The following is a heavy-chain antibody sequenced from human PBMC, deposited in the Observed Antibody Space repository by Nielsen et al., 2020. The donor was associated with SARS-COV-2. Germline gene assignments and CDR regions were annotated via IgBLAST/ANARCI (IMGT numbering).Heavy chain of an antibody. CDR3: AKCRSTVTTLDALDI. Sequence: GGSMRLSCAASGFTLSSFAMHWVSKAQGKGLEWVAVLSYDGSKKSYADSVKGRFTISRDNSKNTLYLQMNSLRAEDTAVYYCAKCRSTVTTLDALDIWGQGTTVTVSS. J-gene: IGHJ3*02. D-gene: IGHD4-17*01. CDR1: GFTLSSFA. CDR2: LSYDGSKK. V-gene: IGHV3-30-3*01.